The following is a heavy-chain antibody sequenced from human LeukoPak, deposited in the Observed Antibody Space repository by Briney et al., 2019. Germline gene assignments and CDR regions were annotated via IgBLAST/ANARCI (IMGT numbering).Heavy chain of an antibody. CDR3: ARDHVPAASSPYYFDY. D-gene: IGHD6-25*01. Sequence: GPVKVPCKASGYTFTSYGISWVRQAPGQGLEWMGWISAYNGNTNYAQKLQGRVTMTTDTSTSTAYMELRSLRSDDTAVYYCARDHVPAASSPYYFDYWGQGTLVTVSS. V-gene: IGHV1-18*01. J-gene: IGHJ4*02. CDR2: ISAYNGNT. CDR1: GYTFTSYG.